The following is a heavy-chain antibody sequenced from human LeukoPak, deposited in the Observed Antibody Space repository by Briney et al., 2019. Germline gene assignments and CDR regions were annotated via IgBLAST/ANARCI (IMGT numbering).Heavy chain of an antibody. CDR1: GFTFSSYA. J-gene: IGHJ4*02. V-gene: IGHV3-23*01. Sequence: GGSLRLSCAASGFTFSSYAMSWVRQAPGKGLEWVSAISGSGGSTYYADSVKGRFTISRDNSKNTLYLQMNSLRAEDTAVYYCAQTAGDSSGYYLEYFDYWGQGTLVTVSS. D-gene: IGHD3-22*01. CDR3: AQTAGDSSGYYLEYFDY. CDR2: ISGSGGST.